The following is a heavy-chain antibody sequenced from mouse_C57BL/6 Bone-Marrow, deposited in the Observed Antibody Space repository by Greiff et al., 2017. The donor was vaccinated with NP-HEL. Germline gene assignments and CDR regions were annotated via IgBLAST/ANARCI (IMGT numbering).Heavy chain of an antibody. CDR1: GFTFSSYA. CDR2: ISDGGSYT. J-gene: IGHJ3*01. V-gene: IGHV5-4*03. CDR3: ARGQLRLQGGFAY. D-gene: IGHD3-2*02. Sequence: EVMLVESGGGLVKPGGSLKLSCAASGFTFSSYAMSWVRQTPEKRLEWVATISDGGSYTYYPDNVKGRFTISRDNAKNNLYLQMSHLKSEDTAMYYCARGQLRLQGGFAYWGQGTLVTVSA.